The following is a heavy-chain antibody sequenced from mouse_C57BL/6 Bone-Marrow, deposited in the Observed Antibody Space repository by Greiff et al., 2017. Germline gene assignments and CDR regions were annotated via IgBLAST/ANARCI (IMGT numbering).Heavy chain of an antibody. CDR3: YDYFFDY. V-gene: IGHV1-55*01. CDR1: GYTLTSYW. J-gene: IGHJ2*01. CDR2: IYPGSGSP. Sequence: QVPLQQPGAELVKPGASVQMSCKASGYTLTSYWITWVKQRPGQGLAWIGDIYPGSGSPNYNEKFKSKGTLTVDTSSSTAYMQLSSLTSEESAVYYCYDYFFDYWGQGTTLTVSS. D-gene: IGHD2-4*01.